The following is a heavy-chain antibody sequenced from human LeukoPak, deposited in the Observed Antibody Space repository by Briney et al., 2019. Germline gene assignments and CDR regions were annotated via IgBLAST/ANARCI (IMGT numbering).Heavy chain of an antibody. J-gene: IGHJ4*02. Sequence: ASVKVSCKVSGYTLTELSMHWVRQAPGKGLEWMGGFDPEDGETIYAQKFQGRVTMTEDTSTDTAYMELSSLRSEDTAVYYCATDLNSYPSYYFDYWGQGTLVTVSS. CDR2: FDPEDGET. D-gene: IGHD5-18*01. V-gene: IGHV1-24*01. CDR1: GYTLTELS. CDR3: ATDLNSYPSYYFDY.